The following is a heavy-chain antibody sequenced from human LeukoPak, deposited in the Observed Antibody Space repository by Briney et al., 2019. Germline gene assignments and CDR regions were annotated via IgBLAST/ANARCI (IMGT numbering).Heavy chain of an antibody. CDR1: GGSISSYY. CDR3: ARYPYYYDSSGYYGYFDY. D-gene: IGHD3-22*01. V-gene: IGHV4-34*01. Sequence: SETLSLTCTVSGGSISSYYWSWIRQPPGKGLEWIGEINHSGSTNYNPSLKSRVTISVDTSKNQFSLKLSSVTAADTAVYYCARYPYYYDSSGYYGYFDYWGQGTLVTVSS. CDR2: INHSGST. J-gene: IGHJ4*02.